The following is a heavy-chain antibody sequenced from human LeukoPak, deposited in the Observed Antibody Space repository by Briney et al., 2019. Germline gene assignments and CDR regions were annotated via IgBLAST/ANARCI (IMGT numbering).Heavy chain of an antibody. Sequence: PSETLSLTCTVSGGSISGYYWSWIRQPPGKGLEWIGEINHSGSTNYSPSLKSRVTISVDTSKNQFSLKLSSVTAADTAVYYCARGLPWFGLFDYWGQGTLVTVSS. CDR3: ARGLPWFGLFDY. CDR1: GGSISGYY. CDR2: INHSGST. V-gene: IGHV4-34*01. D-gene: IGHD3-10*01. J-gene: IGHJ4*02.